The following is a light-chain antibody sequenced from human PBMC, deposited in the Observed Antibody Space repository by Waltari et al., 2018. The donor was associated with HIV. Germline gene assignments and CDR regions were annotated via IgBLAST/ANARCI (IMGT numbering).Light chain of an antibody. V-gene: IGLV4-69*01. CDR1: SGHSSYA. J-gene: IGLJ2*01. Sequence: QLVLTQSPSASASLGASVKLTCTLSSGHSSYAIAWHQQQPEKGPRYLMKLNSDGSHSKGDGIPDRFSGSSSGAERYLTISSLQSDDEADYYCQTWGTGMVFGGGTKLT. CDR2: LNSDGSH. CDR3: QTWGTGMV.